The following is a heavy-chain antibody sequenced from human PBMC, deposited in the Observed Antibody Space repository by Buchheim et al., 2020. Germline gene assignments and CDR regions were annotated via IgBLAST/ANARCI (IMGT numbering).Heavy chain of an antibody. CDR1: GFTFSSFE. J-gene: IGHJ6*02. CDR3: ASLKGRTGTGYGMDV. Sequence: EVQLVESGGGLVLPGGSLRLSCAVAGFTFSSFEMNWVRQAPGKGLEWVSYISSSGSTKYYADSVKGRFTISIDNAEKAMNAQMNSLRVEDTAAYYCASLKGRTGTGYGMDVWGQGTT. CDR2: ISSSGSTK. V-gene: IGHV3-48*03. D-gene: IGHD1-1*01.